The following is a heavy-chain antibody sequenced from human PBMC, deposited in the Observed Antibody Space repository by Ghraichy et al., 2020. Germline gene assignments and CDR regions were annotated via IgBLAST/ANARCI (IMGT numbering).Heavy chain of an antibody. J-gene: IGHJ4*02. CDR2: ISCSGINT. V-gene: IGHV3-23*01. CDR3: AKVHSSGWYQVKSGPFDY. D-gene: IGHD6-19*01. Sequence: GESLNISCAASGFGFSSYAMTWVRQAPGKGLELVSAISCSGINTFYADSVKGRFTISRDNSKNTLYLLLNSLRAEDTAVYSCAKVHSSGWYQVKSGPFDYWGQGTLLTVSS. CDR1: GFGFSSYA.